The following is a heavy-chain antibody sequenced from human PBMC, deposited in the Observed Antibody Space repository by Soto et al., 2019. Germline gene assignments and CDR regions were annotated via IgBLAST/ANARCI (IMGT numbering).Heavy chain of an antibody. CDR1: GGTFSSYP. CDR3: ARVGNITKYGMAV. D-gene: IGHD1-26*01. Sequence: QVQLVQSGAEVKKPGSSVKVSCEASGGTFSSYPINWVRQAPGQGLEWMGGIIPFFGTSHYSQKFQGRVTITADDSTSTAYMELRRLRSEHTAVYYCARVGNITKYGMAVWGKGTTVTVSS. V-gene: IGHV1-69*01. CDR2: IIPFFGTS. J-gene: IGHJ6*04.